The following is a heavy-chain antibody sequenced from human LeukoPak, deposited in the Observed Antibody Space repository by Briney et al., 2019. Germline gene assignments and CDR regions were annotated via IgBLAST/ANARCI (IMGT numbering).Heavy chain of an antibody. J-gene: IGHJ4*02. V-gene: IGHV4-39*01. CDR1: GGSISSSSYY. CDR3: ASPGSSGSYFDY. Sequence: SETLSLTCTVSGGSISSSSYYWGWIRQPPGKGLEWIGSIYYRGSTYYNPSLKSRVTISVDTSKNQFSLKLSSVTAADTAVYYCASPGSSGSYFDYWGQGTLVTVSS. CDR2: IYYRGST. D-gene: IGHD3-22*01.